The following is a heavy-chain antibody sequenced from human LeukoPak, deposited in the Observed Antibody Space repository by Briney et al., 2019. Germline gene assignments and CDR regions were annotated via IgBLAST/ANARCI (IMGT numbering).Heavy chain of an antibody. CDR3: ARDQNWGLDYYYMDV. Sequence: ASVKVSCKASGYTFTDYYMHWVRQAPGQGREWMGWINPNSGGTIYAQNFQGRVTMTRDTSISTAYMELSRLRSDDTAVYYCARDQNWGLDYYYMDVWGKGTTVTVSS. V-gene: IGHV1-2*02. CDR1: GYTFTDYY. CDR2: INPNSGGT. J-gene: IGHJ6*03. D-gene: IGHD7-27*01.